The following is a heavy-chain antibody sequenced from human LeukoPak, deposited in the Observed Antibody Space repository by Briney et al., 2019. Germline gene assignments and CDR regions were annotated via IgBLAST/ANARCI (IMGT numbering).Heavy chain of an antibody. CDR3: AKEATEATSLDY. D-gene: IGHD5-24*01. CDR1: GFTFSSYA. J-gene: IGHJ4*02. CDR2: IRVGGET. V-gene: IGHV3-23*01. Sequence: GGSLKLSCAASGFTFSSYAMSWVRQAPGKGLEWVSAIRVGGETHYADSVKGRFTISRDNSKNTLYLQMNSLRAEDTAVYYCAKEATEATSLDYWGQGTLVTVSS.